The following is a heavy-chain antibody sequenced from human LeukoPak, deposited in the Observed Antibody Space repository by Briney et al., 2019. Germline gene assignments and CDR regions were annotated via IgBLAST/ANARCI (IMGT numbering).Heavy chain of an antibody. Sequence: ASVKVSCKASGYTFNSHDINWVRQATGQGLEWMGWMNPYRGNTGYAQKFQGRVTMTRDTSINTAYLEFYSLRSEDTAVYYCARGYSPTLRTTGNDYWGQGTLVTVSS. D-gene: IGHD1-1*01. CDR2: MNPYRGNT. J-gene: IGHJ4*02. CDR3: ARGYSPTLRTTGNDY. V-gene: IGHV1-8*01. CDR1: GYTFNSHD.